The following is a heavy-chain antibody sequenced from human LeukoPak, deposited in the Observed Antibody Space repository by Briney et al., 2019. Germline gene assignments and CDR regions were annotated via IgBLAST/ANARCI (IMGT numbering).Heavy chain of an antibody. CDR3: ASRTVVTPGYYYYYMDV. D-gene: IGHD4-23*01. J-gene: IGHJ6*03. CDR1: GYSISSGYY. V-gene: IGHV4-38-2*01. CDR2: IYHSGST. Sequence: SETLSLTCAVSGYSISSGYYWGWIRQPPGKGLEWIGSIYHSGSTYYNPSLKSRVTISVDTSKNQFSLKLSSVTAVDTAVYYCASRTVVTPGYYYYYMDVWGKGTTVTVSS.